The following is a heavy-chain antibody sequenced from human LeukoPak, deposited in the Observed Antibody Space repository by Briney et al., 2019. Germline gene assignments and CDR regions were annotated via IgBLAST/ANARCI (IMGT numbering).Heavy chain of an antibody. CDR2: ISSRSDYI. CDR1: GFTFDGYT. CDR3: ARAEASVTAFDF. D-gene: IGHD2-21*02. J-gene: IGHJ4*02. Sequence: SGGSPRLSCAASGFTFDGYTMNWVRQAPGKGLEWVASISSRSDYIYYADSVRGRFTVSRENAKNSLSLQMNTLRAEDTATYYCARAEASVTAFDFWGQGSLVTVSS. V-gene: IGHV3-21*01.